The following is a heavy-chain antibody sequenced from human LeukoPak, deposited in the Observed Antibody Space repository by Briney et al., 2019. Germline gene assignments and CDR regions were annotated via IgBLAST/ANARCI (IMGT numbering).Heavy chain of an antibody. J-gene: IGHJ4*02. CDR1: GFTVSSNY. CDR3: ARGRLIDYYDSSGYLRGPYYFDY. Sequence: GGSLRLSCAASGFTVSSNYMSWVRQAPGKGLEWVSVIYSGGSTYYADSVKGRFTISRHNSKNTLYLQMNSLRAEDTAVYYCARGRLIDYYDSSGYLRGPYYFDYWGQGTLVTVSS. V-gene: IGHV3-53*04. D-gene: IGHD3-22*01. CDR2: IYSGGST.